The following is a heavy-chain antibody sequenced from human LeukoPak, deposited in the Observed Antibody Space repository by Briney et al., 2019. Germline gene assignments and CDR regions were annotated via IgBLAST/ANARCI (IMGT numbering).Heavy chain of an antibody. CDR2: INHSGST. CDR1: GGSFSGYY. J-gene: IGHJ4*02. D-gene: IGHD5-24*01. V-gene: IGHV4-34*01. Sequence: SETLSLTCAVYGGSFSGYYWSWIRQPPGKGLEWIGEINHSGSTNYNPSLKSRVTISVDTSKNQFSLKLSSVTAADTAVYYCARGRWLQPHKKNYYFDYWGQGILVTVSS. CDR3: ARGRWLQPHKKNYYFDY.